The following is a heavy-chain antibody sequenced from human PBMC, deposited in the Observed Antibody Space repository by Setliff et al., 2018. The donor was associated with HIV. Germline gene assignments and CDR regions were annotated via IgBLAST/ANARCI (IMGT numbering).Heavy chain of an antibody. Sequence: GGSLRLSCAASGFTFSSYSMNWVRQVPGKGLEWVSSISSSSSYIYYADSVKGRFTISRDNAKNSLYLQMNSLRAEDTAVYYCAREIRAGNYPPYNYYFYMDVWGKGTTVTVSS. CDR3: AREIRAGNYPPYNYYFYMDV. J-gene: IGHJ6*03. D-gene: IGHD4-4*01. CDR1: GFTFSSYS. CDR2: ISSSSSYI. V-gene: IGHV3-21*06.